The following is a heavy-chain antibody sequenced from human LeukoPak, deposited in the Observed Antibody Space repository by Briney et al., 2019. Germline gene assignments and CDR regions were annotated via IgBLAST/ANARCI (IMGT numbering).Heavy chain of an antibody. CDR2: ISDGGSTT. V-gene: IGHV3-74*01. CDR1: GFTFSSYW. J-gene: IGHJ4*02. D-gene: IGHD5-18*01. Sequence: GGSLRLSCAASGFTFSSYWMHWVRQAPGKGLVWVSRISDGGSTTTYADSVKGRFTISRDNAKNTLYLQMNSLRAEDTAVYYCARVSGYSYGPTDYWGQGTLVTVSS. CDR3: ARVSGYSYGPTDY.